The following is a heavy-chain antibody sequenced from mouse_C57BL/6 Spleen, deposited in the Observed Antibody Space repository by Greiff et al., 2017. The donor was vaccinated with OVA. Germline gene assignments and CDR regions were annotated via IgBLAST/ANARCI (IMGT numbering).Heavy chain of an antibody. CDR2: IYPGDGDT. Sequence: QVQLKESGPELVKPGASVKISCKASGYAFSSSWMNWVKQRPGKGLEWIGRIYPGDGDTNYNGKFKGKATLTADKSSSTAYMQLSSLTSEDSAVYFCARLDDYWYFDVWGTGTTVTVSS. CDR3: ARLDDYWYFDV. V-gene: IGHV1-82*01. CDR1: GYAFSSSW. J-gene: IGHJ1*03. D-gene: IGHD2-3*01.